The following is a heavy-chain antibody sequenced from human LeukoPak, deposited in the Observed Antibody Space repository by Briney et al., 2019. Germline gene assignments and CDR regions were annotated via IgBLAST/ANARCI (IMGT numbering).Heavy chain of an antibody. V-gene: IGHV4-59*08. Sequence: SETLSLTCTVSGGPISSYYWSWIRQPPGKGLEWIGYIYYSGCTNYNPSLKSRVTISVDTSKNQCSLKLSSVTAADTAVYYCASASVGYSGYDSYDPAYYYYYGLDVWGQGTTVTVSS. CDR3: ASASVGYSGYDSYDPAYYYYYGLDV. D-gene: IGHD5-12*01. CDR2: IYYSGCT. J-gene: IGHJ6*02. CDR1: GGPISSYY.